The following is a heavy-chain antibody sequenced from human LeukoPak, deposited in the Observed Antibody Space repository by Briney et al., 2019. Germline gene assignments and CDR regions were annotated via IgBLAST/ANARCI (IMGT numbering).Heavy chain of an antibody. CDR3: ARSIAVAETDAFDI. J-gene: IGHJ3*02. CDR1: GYTFTSHA. Sequence: ASVKVSCKASGYTFTSHAMNWVRQAPGQGLEWMGWINTNTGNPTYAQGFTGRFVFSLDTSVSTAYLQISSLKDGDTAVYYCARSIAVAETDAFDIWGQGTMVTASS. D-gene: IGHD6-19*01. V-gene: IGHV7-4-1*02. CDR2: INTNTGNP.